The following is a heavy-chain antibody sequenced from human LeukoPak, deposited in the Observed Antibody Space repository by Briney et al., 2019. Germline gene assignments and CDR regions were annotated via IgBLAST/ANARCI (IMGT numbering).Heavy chain of an antibody. CDR3: ARQPWSGTAHYGMDV. CDR2: INPGDSDT. V-gene: IGHV5-51*01. D-gene: IGHD1-1*01. CDR1: GYSFTSYW. J-gene: IGHJ6*02. Sequence: GESLKISCKASGYSFTSYWIDWVRQMPGKGLEWMGIINPGDSDTRYSPSFRGQVTISADKSISTAYPQWSSLKASDTAMYYCARQPWSGTAHYGMDVWGQGTTVTVSS.